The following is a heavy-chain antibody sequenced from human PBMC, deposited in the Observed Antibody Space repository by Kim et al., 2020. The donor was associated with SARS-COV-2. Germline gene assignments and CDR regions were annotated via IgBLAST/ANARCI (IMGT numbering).Heavy chain of an antibody. J-gene: IGHJ3*02. Sequence: ASVKVSCKASGYTFTSYDINWVRQATGQGLEWMGWMNPNSGNTGYAQKFQGRVTMTRNTSISTAYMELSSLRSEDTAVYYCVLRDGYNAFDAFDIWGQGTMVTVSS. V-gene: IGHV1-8*01. CDR3: VLRDGYNAFDAFDI. CDR2: MNPNSGNT. CDR1: GYTFTSYD. D-gene: IGHD5-12*01.